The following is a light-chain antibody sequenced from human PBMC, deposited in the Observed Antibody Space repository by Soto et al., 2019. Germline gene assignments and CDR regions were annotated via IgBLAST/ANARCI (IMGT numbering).Light chain of an antibody. J-gene: IGLJ1*01. CDR3: TSWTTNNIPYV. Sequence: SALTQPASVSGSPGQSLTISCTGTSSDVGGYNYVSWYQQHPGKAPKLLIYEVTNRPSGVSDRFSASKFGSTASLTISGLQADDEADYYCTSWTTNNIPYVFGTGTKVTVL. CDR1: SSDVGGYNY. CDR2: EVT. V-gene: IGLV2-14*03.